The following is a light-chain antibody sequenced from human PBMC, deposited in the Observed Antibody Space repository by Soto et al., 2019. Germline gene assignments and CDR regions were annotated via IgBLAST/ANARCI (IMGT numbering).Light chain of an antibody. V-gene: IGLV4-69*01. CDR2: LNSDGSH. CDR1: SGHSSYA. J-gene: IGLJ1*01. Sequence: QSVLTQSPSASASLGASVKLTCTLSSGHSSYAIAWHQQQPEKGPRYLMKLNSDGSHSKGDGIPDRFSGFSSGAERYLTISSLQSEDEADYYCQTWGTGIHYVFGTGTKVTVL. CDR3: QTWGTGIHYV.